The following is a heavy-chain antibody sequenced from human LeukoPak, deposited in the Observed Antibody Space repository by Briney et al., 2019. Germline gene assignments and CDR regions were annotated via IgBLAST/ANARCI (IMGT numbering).Heavy chain of an antibody. Sequence: SGTLSLTCTVSGDSISTYYWSWIRQPPGKGLEWIGYINYSGRANYNPSLKSRVIMSVDTSTNQFSLKLSSVTAADTAVYYCARRRGSGPYKDWFDPWGRGTLVTVSS. D-gene: IGHD6-19*01. V-gene: IGHV4-59*08. CDR2: INYSGRA. CDR1: GDSISTYY. J-gene: IGHJ5*02. CDR3: ARRRGSGPYKDWFDP.